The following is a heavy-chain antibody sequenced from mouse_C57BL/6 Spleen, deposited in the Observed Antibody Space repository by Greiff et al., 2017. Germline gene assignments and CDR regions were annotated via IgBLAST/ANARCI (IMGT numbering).Heavy chain of an antibody. J-gene: IGHJ1*03. CDR3: ARDDGYLSWYFDV. CDR1: GYSITSGYY. V-gene: IGHV3-6*01. Sequence: EVKLMESGPGLVKPSQSLSLTCSVTGYSITSGYYWNWIRQFPGNKLEWMGYISYDGSNNYNPSLKNRISITRDTSKNQFFLKLNSVTTEDTATYYCARDDGYLSWYFDVWGTGTTVTVSS. D-gene: IGHD2-3*01. CDR2: ISYDGSN.